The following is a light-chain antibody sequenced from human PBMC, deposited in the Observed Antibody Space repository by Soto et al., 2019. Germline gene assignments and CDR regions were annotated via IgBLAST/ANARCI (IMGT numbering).Light chain of an antibody. V-gene: IGLV2-14*03. CDR1: SSDLGDYNY. J-gene: IGLJ1*01. Sequence: QSALTQPASVSGSPGQSITISCTGASSDLGDYNYVSWYQQHPGKAPKLMIYDVSSRPSGVSDRFSGSKSGNTASLTISGLQAEDEDDYYCTSYTTTGTYVFATGTKVTVL. CDR2: DVS. CDR3: TSYTTTGTYV.